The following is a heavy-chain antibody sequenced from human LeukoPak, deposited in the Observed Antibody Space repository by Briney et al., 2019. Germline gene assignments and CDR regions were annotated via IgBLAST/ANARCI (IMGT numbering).Heavy chain of an antibody. CDR2: ISSSSSTM. Sequence: GGSLRLSCAASGFTFSTYNMNWVRQAPGKGLEWVSYISSSSSTMYYADSVKGRFTISRDNAKNSLYLQMNSLRDEDTAVYYCARAAPYYYDSSGYSAFDSWGQGTMVTVSA. V-gene: IGHV3-48*02. D-gene: IGHD3-22*01. J-gene: IGHJ3*02. CDR3: ARAAPYYYDSSGYSAFDS. CDR1: GFTFSTYN.